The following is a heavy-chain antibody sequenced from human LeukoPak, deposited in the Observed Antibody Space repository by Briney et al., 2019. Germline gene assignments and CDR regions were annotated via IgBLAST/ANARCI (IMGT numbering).Heavy chain of an antibody. CDR1: GGSISSYY. CDR2: IYTSGST. Sequence: SETLSLTCPVSGGSISSYYWSWIRQPAGKGLEWIGRIYTSGSTNYNPSLKSRVTMSVDTSKNQFSLKLSSVTAADTAVYYCARVMGRELLLAFDYWGQGTLVTVSS. D-gene: IGHD1-7*01. CDR3: ARVMGRELLLAFDY. J-gene: IGHJ4*02. V-gene: IGHV4-4*07.